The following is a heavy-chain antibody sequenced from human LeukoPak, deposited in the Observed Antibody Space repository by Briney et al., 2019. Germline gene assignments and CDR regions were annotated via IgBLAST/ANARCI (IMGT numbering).Heavy chain of an antibody. V-gene: IGHV3-66*01. D-gene: IGHD1-1*01. Sequence: PGGSLRLSCAASGFTVSSNYMSWVRQAPGKGLERVSVIYSGGSTYYADSVKGRFTISRDNSKNTLSLQMNSLRAEDTAVYYCAREIISIPNYYFDYWGQGTLVTVSS. J-gene: IGHJ4*02. CDR2: IYSGGST. CDR1: GFTVSSNY. CDR3: AREIISIPNYYFDY.